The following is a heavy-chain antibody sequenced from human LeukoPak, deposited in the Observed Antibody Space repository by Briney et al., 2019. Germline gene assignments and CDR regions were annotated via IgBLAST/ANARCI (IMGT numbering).Heavy chain of an antibody. J-gene: IGHJ4*02. CDR3: ARVLRFYYDSSGYYWFDY. CDR2: IYPGDSDT. CDR1: GYSFTSYW. D-gene: IGHD3-22*01. Sequence: GESLKMSCKVTGYSFTSYWIGWVRQMPGKGLGCMGIIYPGDSDTRYSPSFQGQVTISADKSISTAYLQWSSLKASDTAMYYCARVLRFYYDSSGYYWFDYWGQGTLVTVSS. V-gene: IGHV5-51*01.